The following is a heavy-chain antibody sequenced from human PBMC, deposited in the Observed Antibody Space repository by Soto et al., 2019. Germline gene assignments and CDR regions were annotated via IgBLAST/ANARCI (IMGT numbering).Heavy chain of an antibody. CDR1: GGSISSYY. CDR3: ARDPPVTAGGAFDI. Sequence: PSETLSLTCTVSGGSISSYYWSWIRQPAGKGLEWIGRIYTSGCTNYNPSLKSRVTMSVDTSKNQFSLKLSSVTTADTAVYYCARDPPVTAGGAFDIWGQGTMVTVSS. D-gene: IGHD2-21*02. CDR2: IYTSGCT. J-gene: IGHJ3*02. V-gene: IGHV4-4*07.